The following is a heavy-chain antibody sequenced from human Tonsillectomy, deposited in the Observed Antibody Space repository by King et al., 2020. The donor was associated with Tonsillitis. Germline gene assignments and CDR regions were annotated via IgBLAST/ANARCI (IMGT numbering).Heavy chain of an antibody. CDR2: VNPNSGGT. CDR3: ATLGYCSSTSCYHYYYDMDV. V-gene: IGHV1-2*02. J-gene: IGHJ6*02. CDR1: GYTFTGYY. D-gene: IGHD2-2*01. Sequence: VQLVESGAEVKKPGASVKVSCTASGYTFTGYYMHWVRQAPGQGLEWMGWVNPNSGGTNYAQKFQGRVTMTRDTSISTAYMELSRLRSDDTAVYYCATLGYCSSTSCYHYYYDMDVWGQGTTVTVSS.